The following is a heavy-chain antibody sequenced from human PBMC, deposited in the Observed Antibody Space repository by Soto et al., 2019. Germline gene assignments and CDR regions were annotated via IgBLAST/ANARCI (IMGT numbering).Heavy chain of an antibody. CDR2: FDPEDGET. Sequence: ASVKVSCKVSGYTLTELSMHWVRQAPGKGLEWMGGFDPEDGETIYAQKFQGRVTMTEDTSTDTAYMELSSLRSEDTAVYYCATGCIAVAGTPYYYYYYMDVWGKGTTVTVSS. V-gene: IGHV1-24*01. J-gene: IGHJ6*03. D-gene: IGHD6-19*01. CDR3: ATGCIAVAGTPYYYYYYMDV. CDR1: GYTLTELS.